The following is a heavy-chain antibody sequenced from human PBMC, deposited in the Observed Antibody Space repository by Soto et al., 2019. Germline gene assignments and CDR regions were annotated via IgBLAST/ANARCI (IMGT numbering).Heavy chain of an antibody. V-gene: IGHV3-23*01. D-gene: IGHD2-15*01. CDR1: GFTFSSYA. CDR3: AATPGYCSGGSCQYYYYMDV. J-gene: IGHJ6*03. CDR2: ISGSGGST. Sequence: GGSLRLSCAASGFTFSSYAMSWVRQAPGKGLEWVSAISGSGGSTYYADSVKGRFTISRDNSKNTLYLQMNSLRAEDTAVYYCAATPGYCSGGSCQYYYYMDVWGKGTTVTVSS.